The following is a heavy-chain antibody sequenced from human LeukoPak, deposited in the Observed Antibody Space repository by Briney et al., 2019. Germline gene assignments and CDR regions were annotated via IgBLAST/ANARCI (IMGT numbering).Heavy chain of an antibody. CDR2: MNPNSGNT. Sequence: ASVKVSCKASGYTFTGFYMHWVRQAPGQGLEWMGWMNPNSGNTDYAQKFQGRVTMTRNTSISTAYMELSSLRSEDTAVYYCARGDLWFGEFNSWFDPWGQGTLVTVSS. CDR1: GYTFTGFY. CDR3: ARGDLWFGEFNSWFDP. V-gene: IGHV1-8*02. D-gene: IGHD3-10*01. J-gene: IGHJ5*02.